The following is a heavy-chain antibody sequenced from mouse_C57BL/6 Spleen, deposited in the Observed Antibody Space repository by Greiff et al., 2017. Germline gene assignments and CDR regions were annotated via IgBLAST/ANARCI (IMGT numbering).Heavy chain of an antibody. Sequence: VQLQQSGAELAKPGASVKLSCKASGYTFTSYWMHWVKQRPGQGLEWIGYINPSSGYTKYNQKFKDKATLTADTSSSTAYMQLSSLTYEDSAVYYCARAYYGSSPWFAYWGQGTRVTVSA. V-gene: IGHV1-7*01. CDR3: ARAYYGSSPWFAY. D-gene: IGHD1-1*01. CDR2: INPSSGYT. J-gene: IGHJ3*01. CDR1: GYTFTSYW.